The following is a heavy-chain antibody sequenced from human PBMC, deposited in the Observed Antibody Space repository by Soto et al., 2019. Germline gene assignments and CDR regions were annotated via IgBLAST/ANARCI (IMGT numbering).Heavy chain of an antibody. Sequence: GGSLRLSCAASGFTFSSYSMNWVRQAPGKGLEWVSSISSSSYIYYADSVKGRFTISGDNAKNSLYLQMNSLRAEDTAVYYCARMYYYGSGKNSSGGYFYYYYYMDVWGKGTTVTVSS. CDR2: ISSSSYI. D-gene: IGHD3-10*01. CDR3: ARMYYYGSGKNSSGGYFYYYYYMDV. CDR1: GFTFSSYS. V-gene: IGHV3-21*01. J-gene: IGHJ6*03.